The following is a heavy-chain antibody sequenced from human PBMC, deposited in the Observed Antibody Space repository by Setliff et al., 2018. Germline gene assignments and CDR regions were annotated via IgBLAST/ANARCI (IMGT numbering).Heavy chain of an antibody. CDR2: IYPGDSDT. CDR3: ARPSTPLVEGAFDI. D-gene: IGHD3-9*01. CDR1: GYSFTSYW. V-gene: IGHV5-51*01. Sequence: PGESLTISCKGSGYSFTSYWIGWVRQMPGKGLEWMGIIYPGDSDTRYRPSFQGQVTISANKSISTAYLQWSSLKASDTVMYYCARPSTPLVEGAFDIWGQGTMVTVSS. J-gene: IGHJ3*02.